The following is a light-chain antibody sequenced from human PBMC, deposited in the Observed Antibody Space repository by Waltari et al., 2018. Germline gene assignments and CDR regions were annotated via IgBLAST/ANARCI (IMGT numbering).Light chain of an antibody. CDR3: SSYTRRSYWV. CDR1: RSDLGFYDF. CDR2: KVN. J-gene: IGLJ3*02. V-gene: IGLV2-14*01. Sequence: QSALTQPASVAGSPGQSIPISCTGTRSDLGFYDFASCFQQHPGNAPKVMIYKVNNPPSGVSNRFSGSKSANTASLTISGLQAEDEADYYCSSYTRRSYWVFGGGTQLTVL.